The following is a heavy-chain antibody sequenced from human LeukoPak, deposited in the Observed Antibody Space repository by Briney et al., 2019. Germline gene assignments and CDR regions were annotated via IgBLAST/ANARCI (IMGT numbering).Heavy chain of an antibody. J-gene: IGHJ4*02. CDR2: INHSGGT. Sequence: PSETLSLTCAVSGGSFSGYYWSWIRQPPGQGLEWIGEINHSGGTNYNPFLKSRVTISVDTTKNQFSLKLSSVTAADTAVYYCARGDQGSDYWGQGTLVTVSS. V-gene: IGHV4-34*01. CDR1: GGSFSGYY. CDR3: ARGDQGSDY. D-gene: IGHD2-2*01.